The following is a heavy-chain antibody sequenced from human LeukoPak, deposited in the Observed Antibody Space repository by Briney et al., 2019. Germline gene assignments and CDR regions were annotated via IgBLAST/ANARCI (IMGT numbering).Heavy chain of an antibody. Sequence: GGSLRLSCAASGFTFSSYWMSWVRQAPGKGLEWVANIKQDGSEKYYVDSVKGRFTISRDNAKNSLYLQMNSLRAEDTAVYYCARSHYYYGSGSYLRWGQGTLVTSSS. CDR2: IKQDGSEK. J-gene: IGHJ4*02. V-gene: IGHV3-7*01. D-gene: IGHD3-10*01. CDR1: GFTFSSYW. CDR3: ARSHYYYGSGSYLR.